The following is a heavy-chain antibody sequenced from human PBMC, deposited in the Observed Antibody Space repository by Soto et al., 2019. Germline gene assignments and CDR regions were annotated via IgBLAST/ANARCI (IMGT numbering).Heavy chain of an antibody. CDR1: GFTFSNYG. CDR3: ARDPSSCCYDAFDM. V-gene: IGHV3-48*01. Sequence: GGSLRLSCAASGFTFSNYGMNWVRQAPGKGLEWISYISSSSSIMNYADSVKGRFTISRDNAKNSLYLQMNTLRAEDTAVYYCARDPSSCCYDAFDMWGQGTMVTVSS. J-gene: IGHJ3*02. D-gene: IGHD6-13*01. CDR2: ISSSSSIM.